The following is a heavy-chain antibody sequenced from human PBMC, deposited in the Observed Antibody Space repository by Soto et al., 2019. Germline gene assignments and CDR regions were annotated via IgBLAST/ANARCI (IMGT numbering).Heavy chain of an antibody. Sequence: QVQLVQSGTEARKPGASVKVSCRASGYIFTGYAIQWVRQAPGQRLEWMGWIAAGNGNTRYSQKFQDRVTISSDISASTAYMELTSLRSEDTAIYYCATTASGTNYFDHWGQGTLVTVYS. CDR3: ATTASGTNYFDH. CDR1: GYIFTGYA. V-gene: IGHV1-3*01. D-gene: IGHD4-4*01. J-gene: IGHJ4*02. CDR2: IAAGNGNT.